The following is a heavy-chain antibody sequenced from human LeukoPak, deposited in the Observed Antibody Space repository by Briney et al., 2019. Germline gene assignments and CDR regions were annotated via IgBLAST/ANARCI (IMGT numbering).Heavy chain of an antibody. J-gene: IGHJ5*02. CDR2: IIPIFGTA. CDR3: ARGGAAADPANWFDP. CDR1: GGTFSSYA. V-gene: IGHV1-69*13. Sequence: ASVKVSYKASGGTFSSYAISWVRQAPGQGLEWMGGIIPIFGTANYAQKFQGRVTITADESTSTAYMELSSLRSEDTAVYYCARGGAAADPANWFDPWGQGTLVTVSS. D-gene: IGHD6-13*01.